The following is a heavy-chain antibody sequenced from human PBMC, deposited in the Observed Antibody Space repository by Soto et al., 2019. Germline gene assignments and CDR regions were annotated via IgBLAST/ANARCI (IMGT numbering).Heavy chain of an antibody. V-gene: IGHV1-2*02. D-gene: IGHD3-22*01. CDR3: ATDDGHYYGAV. CDR2: INAKSGGT. J-gene: IGHJ6*02. Sequence: SAEATSEAGGLSKTARSWYWPQRAPGQGLEWMGWINAKSGGTDYAQKFQDRVTMSRDTSINTAYMQLSRLTSDDTAVYFCATDDGHYYGAVCGQGTPVTVSS. CDR1: GLSKTARS.